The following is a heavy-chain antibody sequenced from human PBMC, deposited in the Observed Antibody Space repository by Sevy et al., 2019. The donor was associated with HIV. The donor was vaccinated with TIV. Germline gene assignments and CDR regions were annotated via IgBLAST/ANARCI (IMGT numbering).Heavy chain of an antibody. V-gene: IGHV4-59*01. CDR2: IHYSGST. J-gene: IGHJ5*02. D-gene: IGHD5-12*01. CDR1: GGPISSYY. Sequence: SETLSLTCSVSGGPISSYYWSWIRQPPGKRLEWIGYIHYSGSTNYNPSLNSRLTISVATSKNQFSLRLTSVTAADTAVYSWASAPPVRSGDDSLNWFDPWGQGILVTVSS. CDR3: ASAPPVRSGDDSLNWFDP.